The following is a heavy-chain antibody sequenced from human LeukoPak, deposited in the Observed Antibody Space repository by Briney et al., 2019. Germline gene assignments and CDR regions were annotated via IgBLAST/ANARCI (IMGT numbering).Heavy chain of an antibody. D-gene: IGHD3-10*01. CDR1: GYSFTSYW. Sequence: GESPKISCKGSGYSFTSYWIGWVRQMPGKGLEWMGIIYPGDSDTRYSPSFQGQVTISADKSISTAYLQWSSLKASDTAMYYCARCEGSYYYGSGSYSGPNFDYWGQGTLVTVSS. CDR2: IYPGDSDT. J-gene: IGHJ4*02. CDR3: ARCEGSYYYGSGSYSGPNFDY. V-gene: IGHV5-51*01.